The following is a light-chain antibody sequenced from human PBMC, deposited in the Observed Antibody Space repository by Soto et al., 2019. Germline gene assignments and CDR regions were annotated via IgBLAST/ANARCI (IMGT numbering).Light chain of an antibody. V-gene: IGKV3D-20*02. CDR1: QSVSSSH. CDR3: QQRSNWIT. J-gene: IGKJ5*01. Sequence: EIVLTQSPGTLSLSPGERATLSCRASQSVSSSHLAWYQQKPGQAPRLLISGASYRATGIPARFSGSGSGTDFTLTISSLEPDDFAVYSCQQRSNWITFGQGTRLEIK. CDR2: GAS.